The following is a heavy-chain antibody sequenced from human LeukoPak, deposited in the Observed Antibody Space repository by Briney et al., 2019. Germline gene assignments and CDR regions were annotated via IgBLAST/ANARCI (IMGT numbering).Heavy chain of an antibody. V-gene: IGHV1-3*01. J-gene: IGHJ4*02. CDR3: ARDPTRYCSSTSCYPQYYFDY. D-gene: IGHD2-2*01. Sequence: GASVKVSCKASGYTFSTYTMHWVRQAPGQRLEWMGWINAGNGNTKYSQKFQGRVTITRDTSASTAYMDLSSLRSEDTAVYYCARDPTRYCSSTSCYPQYYFDYWGQGTLVTVSS. CDR1: GYTFSTYT. CDR2: INAGNGNT.